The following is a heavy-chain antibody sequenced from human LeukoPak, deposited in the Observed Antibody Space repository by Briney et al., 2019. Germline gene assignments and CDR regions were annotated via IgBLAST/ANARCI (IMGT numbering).Heavy chain of an antibody. J-gene: IGHJ6*02. CDR1: EFTFSSYG. Sequence: GGSLRLSCAASEFTFSSYGMSWVHQAPGKGLEWVSSISGSGGSTQYADSVQGRFAISRDNAKNSLYLQMNSLRAEDTAVYYCARSYGDNSYYYYGMDVRGQGTTVTVSS. CDR3: ARSYGDNSYYYYGMDV. D-gene: IGHD4-23*01. CDR2: ISGSGGST. V-gene: IGHV3-21*01.